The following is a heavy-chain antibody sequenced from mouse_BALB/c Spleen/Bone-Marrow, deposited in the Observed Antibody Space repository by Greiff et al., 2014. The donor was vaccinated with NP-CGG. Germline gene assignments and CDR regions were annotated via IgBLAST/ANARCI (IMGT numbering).Heavy chain of an antibody. Sequence: EVMLVESGGGLVKPGGSLKLSCAASGFTFSSYAMSWVRQTPEKRLEWVASISSGCSTYYPDSVKGRFTISRDNARNILYLQMSSLRSEDTAMYYCAREMVTGFAYWGQGTLVTVSA. J-gene: IGHJ3*01. V-gene: IGHV5-6-5*01. D-gene: IGHD2-2*01. CDR2: ISSGCST. CDR3: AREMVTGFAY. CDR1: GFTFSSYA.